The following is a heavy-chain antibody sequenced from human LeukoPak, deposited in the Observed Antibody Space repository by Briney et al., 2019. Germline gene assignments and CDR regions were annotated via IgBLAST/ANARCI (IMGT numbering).Heavy chain of an antibody. CDR3: ARAQEGYCSSTSCPNYYYGMDV. J-gene: IGHJ6*02. D-gene: IGHD2-2*01. Sequence: GGSLRLSCAASGFTFSSYSMNWVRQAPGKGLEWVSSISSSSSYIYYADSVKGRFTISRDNAKNSLYLQMNSLRAEDTALYHCARAQEGYCSSTSCPNYYYGMDVWGQGTTVTVSS. V-gene: IGHV3-21*04. CDR2: ISSSSSYI. CDR1: GFTFSSYS.